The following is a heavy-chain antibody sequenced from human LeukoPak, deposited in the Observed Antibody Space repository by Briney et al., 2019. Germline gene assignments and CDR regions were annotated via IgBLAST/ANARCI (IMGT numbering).Heavy chain of an antibody. V-gene: IGHV3-7*01. CDR3: ARVVHQLLDQYYFDY. J-gene: IGHJ4*02. D-gene: IGHD2-2*01. CDR1: GFTFSTYW. CDR2: IKEDGSEK. Sequence: GGSLRLSCAASGFTFSTYWMSWVRQAPGKGLEWVANIKEDGSEKYYVDSVKGRFTISRDNAKNSLYLQMKSLSVEDTAVYYCARVVHQLLDQYYFDYWGQGTLVTVSS.